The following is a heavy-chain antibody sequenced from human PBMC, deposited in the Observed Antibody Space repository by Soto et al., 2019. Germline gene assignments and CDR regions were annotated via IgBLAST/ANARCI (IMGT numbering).Heavy chain of an antibody. V-gene: IGHV1-69*01. CDR1: GGTFSSYA. D-gene: IGHD2-15*01. Sequence: QVQLVQSGAEVKKPGSSVKVSCKASGGTFSSYAISWVRQAPGQGLEWMGGIIPIFGTANYAQKFQGRVTISADESTSTAYMELSSLRSEDTALYFCANGYGGNQNWYFDLWGRGTLVTVSS. CDR2: IIPIFGTA. CDR3: ANGYGGNQNWYFDL. J-gene: IGHJ2*01.